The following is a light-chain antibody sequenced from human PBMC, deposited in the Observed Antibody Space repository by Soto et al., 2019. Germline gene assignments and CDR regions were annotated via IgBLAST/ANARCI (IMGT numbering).Light chain of an antibody. V-gene: IGKV1-5*03. CDR2: KAS. Sequence: DIHITQSPSTLSASVGDRVTITCRASQSISTWLAWYQQKPGTAPKLLIHKASTLESGVPSRFSGSRSGTEFTLTISSLQPEDIATYYCQQYDNLITFGQGTRLEI. CDR3: QQYDNLIT. CDR1: QSISTW. J-gene: IGKJ5*01.